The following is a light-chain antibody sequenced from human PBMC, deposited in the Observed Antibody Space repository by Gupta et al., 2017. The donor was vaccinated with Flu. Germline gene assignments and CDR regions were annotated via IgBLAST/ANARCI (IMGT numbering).Light chain of an antibody. J-gene: IGLJ3*02. CDR1: KLGNKY. CDR2: QDS. V-gene: IGLV3-1*01. Sequence: SHELPQRPSVCVTPGQTASIACSGDKLGNKYVCWYRQKPGQSPTLVLFQDSKRPSGIPERFSGSNSGNTATLTISGAQALYEADYYCHTWDNSIGVFGGGTKLTVL. CDR3: HTWDNSIGV.